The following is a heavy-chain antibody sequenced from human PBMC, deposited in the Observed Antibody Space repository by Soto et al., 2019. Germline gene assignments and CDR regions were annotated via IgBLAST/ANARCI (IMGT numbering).Heavy chain of an antibody. Sequence: SETLSLTCTVSGGSISSSGYYWGWIRQPPGKGLEWIGTIYYSGSTYYNPSLKSRVTISVDTSKNQFSLKLSSVSAADTAVYYCARGVENSSAWPLDYWGQGKLVTVSS. V-gene: IGHV4-39*01. D-gene: IGHD6-19*01. CDR1: GGSISSSGYY. CDR2: IYYSGST. CDR3: ARGVENSSAWPLDY. J-gene: IGHJ4*02.